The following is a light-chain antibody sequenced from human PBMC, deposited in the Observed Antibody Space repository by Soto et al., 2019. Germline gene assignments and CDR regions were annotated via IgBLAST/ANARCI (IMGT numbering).Light chain of an antibody. CDR3: QQYYSYST. J-gene: IGKJ1*01. Sequence: DIQMTQSPSTLSASVGDRVTITCRASQSISSWLAWYQQKPGKAPKLLIYDASSLESGVPSRFSGSGSGTEFALTISSLQTDDFATYYCQQYYSYSTFGQGTKVDIK. CDR1: QSISSW. V-gene: IGKV1-5*01. CDR2: DAS.